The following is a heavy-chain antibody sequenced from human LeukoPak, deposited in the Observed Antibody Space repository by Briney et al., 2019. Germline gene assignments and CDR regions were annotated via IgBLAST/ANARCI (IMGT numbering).Heavy chain of an antibody. CDR2: ISSSSSYI. V-gene: IGHV3-21*01. J-gene: IGHJ4*02. Sequence: GGSLRLSCAASGFTFSSYSMNWVRQAPGKGLEWVSSISSSSSYIYYADPVKGRFTISRDNAKNSLYLQMNSLRAEDTAVYCCARAPYSSGWYSGSLLRNFDYWGQGTLVTVSS. CDR3: ARAPYSSGWYSGSLLRNFDY. D-gene: IGHD6-19*01. CDR1: GFTFSSYS.